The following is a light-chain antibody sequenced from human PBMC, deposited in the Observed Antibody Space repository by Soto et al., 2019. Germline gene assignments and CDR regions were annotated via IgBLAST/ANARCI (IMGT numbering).Light chain of an antibody. V-gene: IGKV1-5*03. CDR2: KVS. CDR3: QQYSTFWT. CDR1: QSLSGW. Sequence: DIQLTQSPSTLSSSAGESVTITCRASQSLSGWLAWYQQKPGQAPRLLIYKVSSLEIGVPSRFSGSGSGTEFTLTINGLQPDDFAAYYCQQYSTFWTFGQGTKVDI. J-gene: IGKJ1*01.